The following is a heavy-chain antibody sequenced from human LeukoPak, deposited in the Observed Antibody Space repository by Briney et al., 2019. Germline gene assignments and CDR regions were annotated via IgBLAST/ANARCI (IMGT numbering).Heavy chain of an antibody. CDR2: ITTGAGAT. CDR1: VFTFSSFA. D-gene: IGHD3-16*01. V-gene: IGHV3-23*01. Sequence: PGGSLRLSCAASVFTFSSFAVKWVRESPGRAVEWVSAITTGAGATYYGDSVKGRFTISRDNAKNTLYLQMNSLRTEDTGVYYCAKTQSGPYHDWGQGTMVTVSS. CDR3: AKTQSGPYHD. J-gene: IGHJ4*02.